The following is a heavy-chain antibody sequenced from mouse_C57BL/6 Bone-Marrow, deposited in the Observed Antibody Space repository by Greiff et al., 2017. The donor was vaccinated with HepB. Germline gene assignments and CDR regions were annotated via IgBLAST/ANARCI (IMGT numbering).Heavy chain of an antibody. CDR1: GFTFSDYY. V-gene: IGHV5-12*01. D-gene: IGHD2-4*01. CDR2: ISNGGGST. CDR3: ASPTMITTNYYAMDY. J-gene: IGHJ4*01. Sequence: EVKLAESGGGLVQPGGSLKLSCAASGFTFSDYYMYWVRQTPEKRLEWVAYISNGGGSTYYPDTVKGRFTISRDNAKNTLYLQMSRLKSEYTAMYYCASPTMITTNYYAMDYWGQGTSVTVSS.